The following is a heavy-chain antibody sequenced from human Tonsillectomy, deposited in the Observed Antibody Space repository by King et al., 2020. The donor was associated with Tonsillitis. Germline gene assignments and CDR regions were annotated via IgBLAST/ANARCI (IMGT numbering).Heavy chain of an antibody. CDR1: GFTFSNVW. CDR3: TTDDARVTMGRGVIYFLFDY. J-gene: IGHJ4*02. Sequence: VQLVESGGGLVKPGGSLRLSCAASGFTFSNVWMSWVRQAPGKGLEWVGRIKSKTDSGTTDYAAPVKGRFTIARDDSKNTLYLQMNSLKTEDTAVYYCTTDDARVTMGRGVIYFLFDYWGRGALVTVSS. V-gene: IGHV3-15*01. CDR2: IKSKTDSGTT. D-gene: IGHD3-10*01.